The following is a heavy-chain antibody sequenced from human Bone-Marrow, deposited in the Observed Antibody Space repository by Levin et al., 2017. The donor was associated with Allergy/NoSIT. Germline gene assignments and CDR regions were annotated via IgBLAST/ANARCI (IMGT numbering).Heavy chain of an antibody. CDR3: ATDCLSPAGVCDY. CDR2: FDREDGET. J-gene: IGHJ4*02. CDR1: GYTLTELS. D-gene: IGHD1-14*01. Sequence: GESLKISCKVSGYTLTELSIHWVRQAPGKGLEWMGNFDREDGETVYAQKFQGRVTMTEDTSRDTAYMELSSLRSEDTAIYYCATDCLSPAGVCDYWGQGTLVNVSS. V-gene: IGHV1-24*01.